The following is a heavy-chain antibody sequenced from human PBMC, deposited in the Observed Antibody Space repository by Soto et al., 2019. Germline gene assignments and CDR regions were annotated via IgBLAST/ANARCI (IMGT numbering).Heavy chain of an antibody. CDR3: ARSVAAGPHGGQTGGDY. CDR1: GGSISSSNW. CDR2: IYHSGST. V-gene: IGHV4-4*02. D-gene: IGHD6-6*01. Sequence: QVQLQESGPGLVKPSGTLSLTCAVSGGSISSSNWWSWVRQPPGKGLEWIGEIYHSGSTNYNPSLKSRVTTSVDKSKNQFSLKLSSVTAADTAVYDCARSVAAGPHGGQTGGDYWGQGTLVTVSS. J-gene: IGHJ4*02.